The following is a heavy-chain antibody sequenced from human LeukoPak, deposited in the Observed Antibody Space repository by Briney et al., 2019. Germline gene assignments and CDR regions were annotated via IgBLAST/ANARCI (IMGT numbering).Heavy chain of an antibody. D-gene: IGHD6-13*01. V-gene: IGHV3-30-3*01. CDR3: ARAEAAAGYFQH. Sequence: GGSLRLSCAASGFTFSSYAMSWVRQAPGKGLEWVAVISYDGSNKYYADSVKGRFTISRDNSKNTLYLQMNSLRAEDTAVYYCARAEAAAGYFQHWGQGTLVTVSS. J-gene: IGHJ1*01. CDR1: GFTFSSYA. CDR2: ISYDGSNK.